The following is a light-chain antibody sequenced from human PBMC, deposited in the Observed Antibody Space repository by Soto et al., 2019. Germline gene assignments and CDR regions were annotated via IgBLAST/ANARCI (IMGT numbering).Light chain of an antibody. J-gene: IGKJ1*01. V-gene: IGKV1-12*02. Sequence: DIQITQSPSSVSASVGDMVTITCRASQGVSTWLAWYQQKPGKAPKLLIYAASSLQSGVPSRFSGSGSGTDFTLTISSLQPEDFATYYCQQSYSTLWTFGQGTKVDIK. CDR1: QGVSTW. CDR2: AAS. CDR3: QQSYSTLWT.